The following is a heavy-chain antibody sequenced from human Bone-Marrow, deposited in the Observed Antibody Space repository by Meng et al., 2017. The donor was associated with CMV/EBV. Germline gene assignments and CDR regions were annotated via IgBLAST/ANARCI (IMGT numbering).Heavy chain of an antibody. CDR2: IIPIFGTA. J-gene: IGHJ4*02. CDR1: VGTFSSYA. Sequence: VQLVQSGDEVKTPGSSVKVFWKAAVGTFSSYAISWVRQAPGQGLEWMGGIIPIFGTANYAQKFQGRVTITADESTSTAYMELSSLRSEDTAVYYCARDVAARPYIYDYWGQGTLVTVSS. D-gene: IGHD6-6*01. V-gene: IGHV1-69*12. CDR3: ARDVAARPYIYDY.